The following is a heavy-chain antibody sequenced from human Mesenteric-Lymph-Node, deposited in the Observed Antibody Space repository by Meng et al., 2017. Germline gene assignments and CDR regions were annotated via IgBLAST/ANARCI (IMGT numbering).Heavy chain of an antibody. CDR3: ARGRDIVVVPAALYYFDY. V-gene: IGHV4-34*01. CDR1: GGSFSGYY. J-gene: IGHJ4*02. D-gene: IGHD2-2*01. Sequence: SETLSPTCAVHGGSFSGYYWSWIRQPPGKGREWIGEINHSGSTNYNPSLKSRVTISVDTSKNQFSLKLSSVTAADTAVYYCARGRDIVVVPAALYYFDYWGQGTLVTVSS. CDR2: INHSGST.